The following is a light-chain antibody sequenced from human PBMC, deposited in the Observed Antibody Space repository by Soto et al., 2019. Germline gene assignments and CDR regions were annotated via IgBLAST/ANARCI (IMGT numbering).Light chain of an antibody. CDR2: GAS. V-gene: IGKV3-15*01. J-gene: IGKJ1*01. Sequence: EIVMTQSPATLSVSPGERATLSCRDCQSVSSNLAWYQQKPGQAPRLLIYGASTRATGIPARFSGSGSETEFTLTISSLHSEAFAVYYCQQYNYWPWTFGQGTKVEIK. CDR1: QSVSSN. CDR3: QQYNYWPWT.